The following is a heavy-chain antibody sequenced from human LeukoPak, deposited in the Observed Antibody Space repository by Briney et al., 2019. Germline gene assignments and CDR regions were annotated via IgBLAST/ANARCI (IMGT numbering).Heavy chain of an antibody. Sequence: ASVKVSCKASGYTFTSYDTNWVRQATGQGLEWMGWMNPNSGNTGYAQKFQGRVTITRNTSISTAYMELSSLRSEDTAVYYCARGVGPDYDFWSGYYTGTLDYWGQGTLVTVSS. J-gene: IGHJ4*02. CDR1: GYTFTSYD. CDR3: ARGVGPDYDFWSGYYTGTLDY. CDR2: MNPNSGNT. D-gene: IGHD3-3*01. V-gene: IGHV1-8*03.